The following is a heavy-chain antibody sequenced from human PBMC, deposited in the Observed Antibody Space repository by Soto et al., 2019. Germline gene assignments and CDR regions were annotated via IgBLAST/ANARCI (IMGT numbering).Heavy chain of an antibody. D-gene: IGHD6-13*01. CDR2: ISYDGSNK. CDR3: EKVSSSWYVDAFDI. Sequence: GGSLILSCAASGFTLSSYGMHWVRQAPGKGLEWVAVISYDGSNKYYADSVKGRFTISRDNSKNTLYLQMNSLRAEDTAVYYCEKVSSSWYVDAFDIWAQGTMVTVSS. J-gene: IGHJ3*02. CDR1: GFTLSSYG. V-gene: IGHV3-30*18.